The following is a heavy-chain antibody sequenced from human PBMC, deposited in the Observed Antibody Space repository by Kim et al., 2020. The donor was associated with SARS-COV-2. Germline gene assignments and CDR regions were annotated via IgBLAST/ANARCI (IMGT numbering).Heavy chain of an antibody. CDR3: ARERPYGDYTFDI. CDR1: GFTFSSFS. D-gene: IGHD4-17*01. CDR2: ISSSSGTI. J-gene: IGHJ3*02. Sequence: GGSLRLSCAASGFTFSSFSMNWVRQAPGKGLEWVSYISSSSGTIHYADAVKGRFTISRDNAKNSLYLQMNILRDEDTAVYYCARERPYGDYTFDIWGQGT. V-gene: IGHV3-48*02.